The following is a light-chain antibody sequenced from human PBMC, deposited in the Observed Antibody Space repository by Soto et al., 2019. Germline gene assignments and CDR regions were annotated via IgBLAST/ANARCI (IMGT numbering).Light chain of an antibody. V-gene: IGKV3-15*01. J-gene: IGKJ5*01. Sequence: EVVMTQSPATLSVSPGERATLSCRASQTVSRNLAWYQQRPGQAPRLLIYDISNSATGVPARFSGSGSETEFTLTIRSLQSEDFAVYFCQQYNNWPSFGQGTRREIK. CDR1: QTVSRN. CDR2: DIS. CDR3: QQYNNWPS.